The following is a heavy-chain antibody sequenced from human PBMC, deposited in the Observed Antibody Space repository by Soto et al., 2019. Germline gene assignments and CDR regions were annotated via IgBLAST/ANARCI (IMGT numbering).Heavy chain of an antibody. CDR1: GGSISSGDYY. V-gene: IGHV4-30-4*01. CDR2: IYYSGST. Sequence: LSLTCTVSGGSISSGDYYWSWIRQPPGKGLEWIGYIYYSGSTYYNPSLKSRVTISVDTSKNQFSLKLSSVTAADTAVYYCARGGYYDSSGYYYGRLTDYWGPGTRVTVSS. CDR3: ARGGYYDSSGYYYGRLTDY. D-gene: IGHD3-22*01. J-gene: IGHJ4*02.